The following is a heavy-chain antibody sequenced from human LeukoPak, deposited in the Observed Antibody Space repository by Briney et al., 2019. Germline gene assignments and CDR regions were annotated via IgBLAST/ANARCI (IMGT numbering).Heavy chain of an antibody. CDR2: IYNSGST. D-gene: IGHD1-1*01. V-gene: IGHV4-39*01. CDR3: ARQIRGSKHGIDY. CDR1: GCSLSSSSYY. J-gene: IGHJ4*02. Sequence: SYTLPLTHPLSGCSLSSSSYYWGCTRQPPEKRREGFGYIYNSGSTNYNPSLKSRVSISADTSKNQFSLKLSSVTAADTAVYYCARQIRGSKHGIDYWGQGTLVTVSS.